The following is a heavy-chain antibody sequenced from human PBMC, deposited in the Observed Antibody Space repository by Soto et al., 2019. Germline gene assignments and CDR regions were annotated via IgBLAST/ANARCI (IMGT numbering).Heavy chain of an antibody. V-gene: IGHV3-73*01. CDR2: IRSKPNNYAT. D-gene: IGHD3-3*01. CDR3: SRQASDFWSGKPQYYMDV. J-gene: IGHJ6*03. Sequence: EVQLVESGGGLVQPGGSLKLSCAASGFTFSGSAMHWVRQASGKGLEWVGRIRSKPNNYATSYGASVKGRFTISRDDSKNTAYLQMNSLNTEVTAVYYCSRQASDFWSGKPQYYMDVWGKGTTVTVSS. CDR1: GFTFSGSA.